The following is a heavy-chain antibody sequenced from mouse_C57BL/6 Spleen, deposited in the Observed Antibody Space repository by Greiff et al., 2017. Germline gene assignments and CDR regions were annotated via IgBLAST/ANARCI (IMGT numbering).Heavy chain of an antibody. J-gene: IGHJ4*01. CDR3: ASGDYGNYVRYYAMDY. V-gene: IGHV1-26*01. CDR2: INPNNGGT. D-gene: IGHD2-1*01. Sequence: EVQLQQSGPELVKPGASVKISCKASGYTFTDYYMNWVKQSHGKSLEWIGDINPNNGGTSYNQKFKGKATLTVDKSSSTAYMELSSLTSEDSAVYYCASGDYGNYVRYYAMDYWGQGTSVTVSS. CDR1: GYTFTDYY.